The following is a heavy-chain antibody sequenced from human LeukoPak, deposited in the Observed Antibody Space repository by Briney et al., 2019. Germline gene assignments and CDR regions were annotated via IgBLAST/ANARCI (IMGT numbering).Heavy chain of an antibody. V-gene: IGHV3-53*01. CDR3: ASGSGSYRTPYYYMDV. CDR2: IYSGGST. D-gene: IGHD3-10*01. Sequence: GGSRRLSCVASGFTVSSNYMSWVRQAPGKGLEWVSVIYSGGSTYYADSVKGRFTISRDNSKNTLYLQMNSLRAEDTAVYYCASGSGSYRTPYYYMDVWGTGTTVTVSS. J-gene: IGHJ6*03. CDR1: GFTVSSNY.